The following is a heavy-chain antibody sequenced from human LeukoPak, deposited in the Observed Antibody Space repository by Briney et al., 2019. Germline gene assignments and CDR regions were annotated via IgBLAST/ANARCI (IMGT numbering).Heavy chain of an antibody. J-gene: IGHJ3*02. CDR2: IYYSGST. CDR1: GGSISSYY. D-gene: IGHD3-9*01. CDR3: ARWSGFDWLGGAFDI. V-gene: IGHV4-59*12. Sequence: SETLSLTCTVSGGSISSYYWSWIRQPPGKGLEWIGSIYYSGSTYYNPSLKSRVTISVDTSKNQFSLKLSSVTAADTAVYYCARWSGFDWLGGAFDIWGQGTMVTVSS.